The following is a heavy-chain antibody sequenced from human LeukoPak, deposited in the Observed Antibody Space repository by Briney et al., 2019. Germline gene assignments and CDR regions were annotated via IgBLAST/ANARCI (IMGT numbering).Heavy chain of an antibody. V-gene: IGHV1-46*01. CDR2: INPSGGST. D-gene: IGHD3-9*01. CDR1: GYXFTSYY. Sequence: ASVKVSCKASGYXFTSYYIHWVRQAPGQGLEWMGIINPSGGSTSYAQKFQGRVTMTRDTSTSTVYMELSSLRSEDTAVYYCARDLRDYDILTGYYYGSRDYYGMDVWGQGTTVTVSS. J-gene: IGHJ6*02. CDR3: ARDLRDYDILTGYYYGSRDYYGMDV.